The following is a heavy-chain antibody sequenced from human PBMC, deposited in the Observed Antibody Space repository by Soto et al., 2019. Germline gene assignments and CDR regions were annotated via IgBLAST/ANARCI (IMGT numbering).Heavy chain of an antibody. CDR3: ATVRWELHDAFDI. J-gene: IGHJ3*02. CDR2: IYQSGMT. V-gene: IGHV4-31*03. CDR1: GGSISTGGYY. D-gene: IGHD4-17*01. Sequence: QVQLQESGPGLVKPSQTLSLTCTVSGGSISTGGYYWSWIRQHPGRGLEWIGYIYQSGMTFSNPSLQSRVAISIDTSENQFSLKLSSVTAADTAVYYCATVRWELHDAFDIWGHGTMVSVSS.